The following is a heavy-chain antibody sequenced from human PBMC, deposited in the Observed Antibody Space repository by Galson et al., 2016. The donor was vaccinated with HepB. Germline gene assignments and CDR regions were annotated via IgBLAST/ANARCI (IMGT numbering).Heavy chain of an antibody. V-gene: IGHV3-30*18. J-gene: IGHJ6*02. Sequence: SLRLSCAASGFTFSSFGMQWVRQAPGKGLEWVAVISYDGSKKYYVDSVRGRFTISRDNSKTTLYLQMNSLRAEDTAVYYCAKMITDNYYGMDVWGQGTTVTVSS. CDR3: AKMITDNYYGMDV. CDR1: GFTFSSFG. CDR2: ISYDGSKK. D-gene: IGHD3-16*01.